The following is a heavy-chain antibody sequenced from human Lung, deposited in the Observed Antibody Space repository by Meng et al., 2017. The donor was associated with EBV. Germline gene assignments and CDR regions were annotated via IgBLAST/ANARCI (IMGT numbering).Heavy chain of an antibody. CDR3: ASLAVAGDRFDY. Sequence: VQLQGSGPGRVRPSGTLALTCTGSGCSISITNWGSWVRQPPGKGLEWIGEINYTGSTNYNPSLKSRITISVDKSKNQLSVKLTSVTAADTAVYYCASLAVAGDRFDYWGQGTLVTVSS. J-gene: IGHJ4*02. CDR1: GCSISITNW. D-gene: IGHD6-19*01. V-gene: IGHV4-4*02. CDR2: INYTGST.